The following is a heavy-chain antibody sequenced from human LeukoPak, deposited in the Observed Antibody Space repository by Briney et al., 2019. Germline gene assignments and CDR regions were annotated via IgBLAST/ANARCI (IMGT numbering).Heavy chain of an antibody. J-gene: IGHJ5*02. CDR1: SGSISTSNYY. Sequence: SETLSLTCTVSSGSISTSNYYWGWVRQPPGKALEWIGNIFYSGSTYYSPSLKSRVTISLDTSRNQFSLKLNSVTAADTAVYYCARGDYYYGSGSYYTGWFDPWGQGTLVTVSS. V-gene: IGHV4-39*07. D-gene: IGHD3-10*01. CDR2: IFYSGST. CDR3: ARGDYYYGSGSYYTGWFDP.